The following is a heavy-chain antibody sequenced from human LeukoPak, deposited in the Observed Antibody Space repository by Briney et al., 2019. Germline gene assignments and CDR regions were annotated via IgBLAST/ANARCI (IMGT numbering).Heavy chain of an antibody. CDR3: LRAIVVVTAITFDY. V-gene: IGHV4-39*01. CDR1: GGSFRGYY. CDR2: FYYSGST. Sequence: AETLSLTCAVYGGSFRGYYWGWIRQPPGKGLEWIGSFYYSGSTYYNPSLKSRVTISVDTSKNQFSLKLSSVTAADTAVYYCLRAIVVVTAITFDYWGQGTLVTVSS. D-gene: IGHD2-21*02. J-gene: IGHJ4*02.